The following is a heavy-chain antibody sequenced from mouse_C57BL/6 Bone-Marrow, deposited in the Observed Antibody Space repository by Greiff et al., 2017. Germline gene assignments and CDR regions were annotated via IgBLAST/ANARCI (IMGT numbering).Heavy chain of an antibody. D-gene: IGHD1-1*01. Sequence: VQRVESGPELVKPGASVKISCKASGYAFSSSWMNWVKQRPGKGLEWIGRIYPGDGDTNYNGKFKGKATLTADKSSSTAYMQLSSLTSEDSAVYFCARPSYYGSPFYYARDYWGQGTSVTVSS. J-gene: IGHJ4*01. CDR3: ARPSYYGSPFYYARDY. CDR1: GYAFSSSW. V-gene: IGHV1-82*01. CDR2: IYPGDGDT.